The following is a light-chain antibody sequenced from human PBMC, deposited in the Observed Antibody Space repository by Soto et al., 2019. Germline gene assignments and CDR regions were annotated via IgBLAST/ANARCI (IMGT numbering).Light chain of an antibody. J-gene: IGLJ2*01. CDR2: DNS. V-gene: IGLV1-51*01. CDR3: GAWDTSLSAVV. Sequence: QSVLTQPPSVSAAPGQKVTISCSGGSSNIEKNFVSWYQHLPGTAPKLLIFDNSKRPSGIPARFSGSKSGTSATLDITGLQTGDEADYYCGAWDTSLSAVVFGGGTKVTVL. CDR1: SSNIEKNF.